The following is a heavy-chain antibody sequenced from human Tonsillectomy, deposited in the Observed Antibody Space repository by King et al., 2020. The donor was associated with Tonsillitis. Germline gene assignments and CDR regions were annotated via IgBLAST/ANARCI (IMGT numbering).Heavy chain of an antibody. Sequence: QLVQSGAEVKKPGSSVKVSCKASGGTFSNYAISWFRQAPGQGLEWMGGSIPTFGTKYFTQKFQGRVTITADKSTCTAYMELSSLRSEDTAVYYCAAGYYESSDFSFYYYFYIDVWGKGATVTVSS. V-gene: IGHV1-69*14. J-gene: IGHJ6*03. CDR1: GGTFSNYA. CDR3: AAGYYESSDFSFYYYFYIDV. CDR2: SIPTFGTK. D-gene: IGHD3-22*01.